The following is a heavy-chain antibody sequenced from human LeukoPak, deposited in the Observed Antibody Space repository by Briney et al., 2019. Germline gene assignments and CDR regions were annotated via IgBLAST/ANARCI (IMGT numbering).Heavy chain of an antibody. Sequence: ASVTVSCKASGYTFTGYYMHWVRQAPGQGLEWMGWINPNSGGTNYAQKFQGRVTMTRDTSISTAYMELSRLRSDDTAVYYCARDPKPEYGMDVWGRGTTVTVSS. CDR2: INPNSGGT. J-gene: IGHJ6*02. CDR3: ARDPKPEYGMDV. CDR1: GYTFTGYY. V-gene: IGHV1-2*02.